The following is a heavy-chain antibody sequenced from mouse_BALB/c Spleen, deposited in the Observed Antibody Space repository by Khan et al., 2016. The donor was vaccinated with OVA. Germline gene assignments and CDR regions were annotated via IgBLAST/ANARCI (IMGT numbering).Heavy chain of an antibody. V-gene: IGHV5-6*01. Sequence: EVQLVESGGGLVQPGGSLKLSCAASGFTFSSYGMSWVRQTPDRRLEWVATVSTGGTYTYYLDSVKGRFTISRDNAKNTLYLQMSSLKSEDTAMFYCTRLAYYYDSEGFAYWGQGTLVTVSA. CDR3: TRLAYYYDSEGFAY. CDR2: VSTGGTYT. CDR1: GFTFSSYG. D-gene: IGHD1-1*01. J-gene: IGHJ3*01.